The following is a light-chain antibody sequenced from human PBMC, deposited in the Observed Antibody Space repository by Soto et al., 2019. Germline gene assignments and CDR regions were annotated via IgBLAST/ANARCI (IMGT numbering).Light chain of an antibody. CDR2: DDS. V-gene: IGLV3-21*02. CDR1: NIGSKS. CDR3: HVWDSSSENV. J-gene: IGLJ1*01. Sequence: SYELTQPPSVSVAPGQTARITCGGNNIGSKSVHWSQQKPGQAPVLVVDDDSDRPSGMPERFSGSNSGNTATLTISRVEAGDEADYFCHVWDSSSENVFGSGTKVTV.